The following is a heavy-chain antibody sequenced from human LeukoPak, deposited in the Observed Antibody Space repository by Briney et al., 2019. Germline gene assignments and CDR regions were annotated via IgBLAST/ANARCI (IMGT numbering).Heavy chain of an antibody. D-gene: IGHD1-26*01. CDR1: GGSISSGSYY. J-gene: IGHJ4*02. CDR3: ARGGSRPY. CDR2: IYTSGST. Sequence: SETLSLTCTVSGGSISSGSYYWSWIRQPAGKGLEWIGRIYTSGSTNYNPSLKSRVTISVDTSKNQFSLKLSSVTAADTAVYYCARGGSRPYWGQGTLVTVSS. V-gene: IGHV4-61*02.